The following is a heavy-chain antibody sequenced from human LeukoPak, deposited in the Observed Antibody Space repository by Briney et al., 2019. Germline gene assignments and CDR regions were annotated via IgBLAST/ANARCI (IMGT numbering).Heavy chain of an antibody. CDR2: INSDGSIT. CDR1: GFTFSSYW. CDR3: AGGISATGGG. Sequence: PGGSLRLSCADSGFTFSSYWMHWVRQAPGKGLVWVSRINSDGSITTYADSVKGRFTISRDNAKNTLYLQMNSLRAEDTAVYYCAGGISATGGGWGQGTMVTVPS. J-gene: IGHJ3*01. V-gene: IGHV3-74*01. D-gene: IGHD6-13*01.